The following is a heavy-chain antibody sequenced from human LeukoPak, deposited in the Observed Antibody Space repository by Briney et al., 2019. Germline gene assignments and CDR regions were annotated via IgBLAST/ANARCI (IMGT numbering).Heavy chain of an antibody. Sequence: SVKVSCKASGGTFSSYAISWVRQAPGQGLEWMGRIIPIFGTANYAQKFQGRVTITTDESTSTAYTELSSLRSEDTAVYYCARVFSSVATFYYFDYWGQGTLVTVSS. CDR2: IIPIFGTA. CDR1: GGTFSSYA. V-gene: IGHV1-69*05. CDR3: ARVFSSVATFYYFDY. D-gene: IGHD5-12*01. J-gene: IGHJ4*02.